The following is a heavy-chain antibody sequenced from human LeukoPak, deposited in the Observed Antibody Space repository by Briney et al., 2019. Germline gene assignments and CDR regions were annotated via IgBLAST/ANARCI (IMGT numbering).Heavy chain of an antibody. CDR3: ARGGLSSTSCYDY. D-gene: IGHD2-2*01. CDR2: ISGSGDGT. J-gene: IGHJ4*02. Sequence: GGSLRLSCTSSGFTFSSDAMTWVRQAPGKGLEWVSSISGSGDGTYYADSVKGRFTISRDNAKNSLYLQMNSLRAEDTAVYYCARGGLSSTSCYDYWGQGTLVTVSS. CDR1: GFTFSSDA. V-gene: IGHV3-23*01.